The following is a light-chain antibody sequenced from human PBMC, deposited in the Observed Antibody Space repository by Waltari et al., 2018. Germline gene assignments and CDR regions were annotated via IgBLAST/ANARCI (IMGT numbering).Light chain of an antibody. V-gene: IGKV1-5*03. J-gene: IGKJ2*01. Sequence: DIQMTQSPSTLSASVGDRVTISCRASQSVGTWLAWYQQKPGKAPKLLIYMASSLESRVPSRFSGSGSGTEFTLTISGLQPDDFATYSCQQYSSFSTFGQGTKV. CDR1: QSVGTW. CDR2: MAS. CDR3: QQYSSFST.